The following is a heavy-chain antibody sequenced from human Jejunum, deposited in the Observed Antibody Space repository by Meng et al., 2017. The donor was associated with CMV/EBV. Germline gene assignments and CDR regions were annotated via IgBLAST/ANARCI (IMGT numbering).Heavy chain of an antibody. CDR1: GSLSSGDYL. Sequence: GSLSSGDYLWSWIRQPPGKGLEWIGHIYDSGSTDYNPSLKSRVSISTDTSKNHFSLKLTSVTAADTAVYYCARAYGSGSYSPNYFDPWGQGTLVTVSS. J-gene: IGHJ5*02. D-gene: IGHD3-10*01. CDR3: ARAYGSGSYSPNYFDP. CDR2: IYDSGST. V-gene: IGHV4-30-4*08.